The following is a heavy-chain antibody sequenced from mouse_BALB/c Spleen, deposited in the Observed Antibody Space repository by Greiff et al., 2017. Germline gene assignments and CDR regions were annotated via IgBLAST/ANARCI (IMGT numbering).Heavy chain of an antibody. V-gene: IGHV1-87*01. CDR1: GYTFTSYW. J-gene: IGHJ3*01. D-gene: IGHD3-1*01. CDR2: IYPGDGDT. CDR3: ARNGLEVY. Sequence: QVQLQQSGAELARPGASVKLSCKASGYTFTSYWMQWVKQRPGQGLEWIGAIYPGDGDTRYTQKFKGKATLTADKSSSTAYMQLSSLASEDSAVYYCARNGLEVYWGQGTLVTVSA.